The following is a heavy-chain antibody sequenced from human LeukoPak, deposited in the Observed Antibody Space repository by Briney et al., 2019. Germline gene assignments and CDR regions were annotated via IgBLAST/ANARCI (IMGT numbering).Heavy chain of an antibody. CDR1: GFTFSTNA. J-gene: IGHJ6*02. V-gene: IGHV3-23*01. CDR3: AKGGDPTYHYYGMDV. Sequence: GGSLRLSCLTSGFTFSTNAMSWVRQAPGKGLAWISGISGSGASTYYADSVKGRFTISRDNSKNTLYLQMNSLRAEDTAVYNCAKGGDPTYHYYGMDVWGQGTTVTVSS. CDR2: ISGSGAST. D-gene: IGHD2-21*02.